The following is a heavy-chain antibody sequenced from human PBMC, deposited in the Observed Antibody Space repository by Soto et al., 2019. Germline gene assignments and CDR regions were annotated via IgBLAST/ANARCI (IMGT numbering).Heavy chain of an antibody. CDR2: IKSMTDGGTR. J-gene: IGHJ6*02. D-gene: IGHD2-2*01. CDR3: TTHSADIVVMPATYGMDV. Sequence: VQLQESGPGLVKPSGTLSLTCAVSGGSISSSNWWSWVRQPPGKGLEWVGHIKSMTDGGTRNYAAPVKGRFTISRDDSKNTLYLQMNSLKTEDTAVYYCTTHSADIVVMPATYGMDVWGQGTTVAVSS. V-gene: IGHV3-15*01. CDR1: GGSISSSNW.